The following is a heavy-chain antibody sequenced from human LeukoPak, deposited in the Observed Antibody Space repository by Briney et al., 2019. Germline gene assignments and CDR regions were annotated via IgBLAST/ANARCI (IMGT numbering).Heavy chain of an antibody. J-gene: IGHJ4*02. CDR1: GGSISSYY. Sequence: PSETLSLTCTVSGGSISSYYWSWIRQPPGKGLEWIGYIYYSGSTNYNPSLKSRVTISVDTSKNQFFLKLSSVTAADTAVYYCARQGWLQFYDYWGQGTLVTVSS. V-gene: IGHV4-59*08. D-gene: IGHD5-24*01. CDR3: ARQGWLQFYDY. CDR2: IYYSGST.